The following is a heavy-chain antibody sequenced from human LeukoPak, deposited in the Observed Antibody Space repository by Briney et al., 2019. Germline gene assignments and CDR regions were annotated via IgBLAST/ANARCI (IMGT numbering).Heavy chain of an antibody. CDR3: ARDNYCSSTSCYRPSISPIDN. V-gene: IGHV3-48*03. J-gene: IGHJ4*02. CDR2: ISRSASTI. Sequence: VGSLRLSCAASGFTFSSYEMNWVRQAPGKGLEWVSYISRSASTIYYADSVKGRFTISRDNAKNSLYLQMNSLRAEDTAVYYCARDNYCSSTSCYRPSISPIDNWGQGTLVTVSS. D-gene: IGHD2-2*01. CDR1: GFTFSSYE.